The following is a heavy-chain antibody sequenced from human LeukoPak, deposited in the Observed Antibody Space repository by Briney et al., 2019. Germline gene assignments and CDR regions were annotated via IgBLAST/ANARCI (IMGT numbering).Heavy chain of an antibody. J-gene: IGHJ4*02. Sequence: SETLSLTCTVSGGSISSSSYYWGWIRQPPGKGLEWIGSIYYSGSTYYNPSLKSRVTISVDTSKNQFSLKLSSVTAADTAVYYCARGRYLTGIFDYWGQGTLVTVSS. CDR3: ARGRYLTGIFDY. D-gene: IGHD1-14*01. V-gene: IGHV4-39*01. CDR1: GGSISSSSYY. CDR2: IYYSGST.